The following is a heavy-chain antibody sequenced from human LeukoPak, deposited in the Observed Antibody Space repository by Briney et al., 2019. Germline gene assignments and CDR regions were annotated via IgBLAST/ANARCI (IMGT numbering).Heavy chain of an antibody. CDR1: GYTFTNYY. J-gene: IGHJ6*02. D-gene: IGHD4-17*01. Sequence: ASVKVSCKASGYTFTNYYLHWVRQAPGHGLEWMAIINPSDGGTYYEQKLQGRVTVTRDTSTSTVYMELSSLRSEDTAVYYCVRDTRTMTAVTRGQHYYYGLDVWGQGTTVTVSS. CDR3: VRDTRTMTAVTRGQHYYYGLDV. CDR2: INPSDGGT. V-gene: IGHV1-46*01.